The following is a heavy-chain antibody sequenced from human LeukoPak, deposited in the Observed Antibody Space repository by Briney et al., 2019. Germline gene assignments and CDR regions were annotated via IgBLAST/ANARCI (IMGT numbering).Heavy chain of an antibody. V-gene: IGHV3-7*04. J-gene: IGHJ6*02. CDR2: IKQDGSEK. D-gene: IGHD3-10*01. CDR1: GFSISNYW. CDR3: ARWYGGSGSWVLDV. Sequence: GGSLRLSCAASGFSISNYWMSWGRQAPGKGLEWVANIKQDGSEKKYVDSVKGRFSISRDNAKNSLYLQIYSLRVEDTAGYYCARWYGGSGSWVLDVWGRGTTVTVSS.